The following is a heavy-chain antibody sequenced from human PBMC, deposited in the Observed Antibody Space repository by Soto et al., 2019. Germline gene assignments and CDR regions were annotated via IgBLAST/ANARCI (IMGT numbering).Heavy chain of an antibody. CDR1: GGTFSSYA. V-gene: IGHV1-69*13. J-gene: IGHJ6*02. CDR2: IIPIFGTA. CDR3: AIDPAINQMWSSIRTYYYGMDV. Sequence: ASVKVSCKASGGTFSSYAISWVRQAPGQGLEWMGGIIPIFGTANYAQKFQGRVTITADESTSTAYMELSSLRSEDTAVYYCAIDPAINQMWSSIRTYYYGMDVWGQGTTVTVSS. D-gene: IGHD2-21*01.